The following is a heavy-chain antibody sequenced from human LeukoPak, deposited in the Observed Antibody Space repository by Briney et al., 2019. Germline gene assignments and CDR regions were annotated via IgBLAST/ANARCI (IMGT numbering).Heavy chain of an antibody. CDR2: ISAYNGNT. D-gene: IGHD6-19*01. Sequence: ASVKVSCKASGYTFTSYGISWVRQAPGQGLEWMGWISAYNGNTNYAQKLQGRVTMTTDTSTSTAYMELRSLRSDNTAVYYCARDMNGSGWPYYYYYYGMDVWGQGTTVTVSS. V-gene: IGHV1-18*01. J-gene: IGHJ6*02. CDR3: ARDMNGSGWPYYYYYYGMDV. CDR1: GYTFTSYG.